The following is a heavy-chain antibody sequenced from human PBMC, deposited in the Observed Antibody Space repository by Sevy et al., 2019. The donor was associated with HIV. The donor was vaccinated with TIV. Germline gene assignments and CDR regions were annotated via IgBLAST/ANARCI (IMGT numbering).Heavy chain of an antibody. CDR2: ISYDGSNK. CDR1: GFTFSSYA. Sequence: GGSLRLSCAASGFTFSSYAMHWVRQAPGKGLEWVAVISYDGSNKYYADSVKGRFTISRDNAKDSLYLQMNSLRAEDTAVYYCARSRFADVWGQGTTVTVSS. J-gene: IGHJ6*02. CDR3: ARSRFADV. V-gene: IGHV3-30-3*01. D-gene: IGHD3-16*01.